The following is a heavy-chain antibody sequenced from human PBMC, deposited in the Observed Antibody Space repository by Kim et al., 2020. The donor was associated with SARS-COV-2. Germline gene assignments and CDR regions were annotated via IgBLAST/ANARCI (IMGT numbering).Heavy chain of an antibody. CDR3: ARAGIALAGKAVDH. D-gene: IGHD6-19*01. CDR2: ISAYNGKT. V-gene: IGHV1-18*01. J-gene: IGHJ4*02. Sequence: ASVKVSCKTSGYIFKSYGVSWVRQAPGQGLEWMGYISAYNGKTNFAQKFQGRVTMTTDTSTSTAYMDLRSLRSDDTAVYYCARAGIALAGKAVDHWGQGTLVTVSS. CDR1: GYIFKSYG.